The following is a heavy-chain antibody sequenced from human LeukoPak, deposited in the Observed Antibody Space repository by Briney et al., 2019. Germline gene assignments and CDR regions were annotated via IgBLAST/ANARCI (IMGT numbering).Heavy chain of an antibody. CDR1: GYTFTSYG. V-gene: IGHV1-18*01. CDR3: ARVLSSSSWPDAFDI. CDR2: ISAYNGNT. Sequence: ASVKVSCKASGYTFTSYGISWVRQAPGQGLEWMGWISAYNGNTNYAQKLQGRVTMTTDTSTSTAYMELRSLRSDDTAVYYCARVLSSSSWPDAFDIWGQGTMVTVSS. D-gene: IGHD6-13*01. J-gene: IGHJ3*02.